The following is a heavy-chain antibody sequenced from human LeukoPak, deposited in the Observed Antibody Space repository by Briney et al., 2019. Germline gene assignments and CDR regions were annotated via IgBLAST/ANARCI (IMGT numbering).Heavy chain of an antibody. CDR1: GFSVSNNH. D-gene: IGHD6-19*01. V-gene: IGHV3-66*01. CDR2: IYSSGNT. J-gene: IGHJ4*02. CDR3: ARDRGAVGYFDY. Sequence: GGSLRLSCAASGFSVSNNHMSWVRQAPGKGLEWVSVIYSSGNTHYADSVMGRFTISRDNSKNTLYLQMNSLRAEDTAVYYCARDRGAVGYFDYWGQGTLVTVSS.